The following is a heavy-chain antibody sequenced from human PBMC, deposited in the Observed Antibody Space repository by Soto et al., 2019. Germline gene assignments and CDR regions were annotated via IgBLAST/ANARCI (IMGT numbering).Heavy chain of an antibody. V-gene: IGHV3-15*01. CDR1: GLIFSDVW. J-gene: IGHJ4*02. CDR2: IKTKPDDGTI. D-gene: IGHD1-1*01. Sequence: EVQLVESGGGLVKPGGSLRLSCAASGLIFSDVWITWVRQAPGKGLEWVGRIKTKPDDGTIDYAAPVRGRFTISRDDSKNTLYLQMTSLTPDDTGVYYCTTSNLGVDFWGPGTLVTVSS. CDR3: TTSNLGVDF.